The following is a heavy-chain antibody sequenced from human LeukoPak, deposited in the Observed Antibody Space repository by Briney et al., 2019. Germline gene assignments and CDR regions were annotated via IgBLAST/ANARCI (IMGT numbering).Heavy chain of an antibody. CDR2: ISYDGSNK. D-gene: IGHD2-2*01. V-gene: IGHV3-30-3*01. CDR1: GFTFSSYA. Sequence: GRPLRLSCAASGFTFSSYAMHWVRQAPGKGLEWVAVISYDGSNKYYADSVKGRFTISRDNSKNTLYLQMNSLRAEDTAVYYCARDHCSSTSCYGYHYYYGMDVWGQGTTVTVSS. J-gene: IGHJ6*02. CDR3: ARDHCSSTSCYGYHYYYGMDV.